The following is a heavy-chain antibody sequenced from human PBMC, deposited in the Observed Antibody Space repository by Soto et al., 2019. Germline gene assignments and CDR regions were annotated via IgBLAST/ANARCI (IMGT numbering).Heavy chain of an antibody. V-gene: IGHV3-53*02. CDR3: ARDLRVDGSGRYYYGMDV. D-gene: IGHD3-10*01. Sequence: EVQLVETGGGLIQPGGSLRLSCAASGFTVSSNYMSWVRQAPGKGLEWVSVIYSGGSTYYADSVKGQFTISRDNSKNTLYLQMNSLRAEDTAVYYCARDLRVDGSGRYYYGMDVWGQGTTVTVSS. CDR2: IYSGGST. CDR1: GFTVSSNY. J-gene: IGHJ6*02.